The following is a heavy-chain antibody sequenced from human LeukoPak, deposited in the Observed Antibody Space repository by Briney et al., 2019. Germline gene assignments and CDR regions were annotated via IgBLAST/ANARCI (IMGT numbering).Heavy chain of an antibody. V-gene: IGHV4-4*07. J-gene: IGHJ4*02. CDR2: IYTSGST. D-gene: IGHD6-13*01. Sequence: SETLSLTCTVSGGSISSFYWSWIRHPAGKGLEWIGRIYTSGSTTYNPSLKSRVTISVDTSENHSPLNLSSVTAADTAIYYCARDEQQLPLDYWGQGTLVTVSS. CDR1: GGSISSFY. CDR3: ARDEQQLPLDY.